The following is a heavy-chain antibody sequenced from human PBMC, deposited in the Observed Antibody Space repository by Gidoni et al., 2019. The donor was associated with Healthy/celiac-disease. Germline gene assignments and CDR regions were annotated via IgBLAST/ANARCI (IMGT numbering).Heavy chain of an antibody. CDR2: ISGSGGST. Sequence: EVQLVESGGGLVQPGGSLRLSCAASGFTFSSYAMSWVRQAPGKGLEWVSAISGSGGSTYYADSVKGRFTISRDNSKNTLYLQMNSLRAEDTAVYYCAKEGPYDSSGYYYGAFDYWGQGTLVTVSS. V-gene: IGHV3-23*04. CDR1: GFTFSSYA. J-gene: IGHJ4*02. CDR3: AKEGPYDSSGYYYGAFDY. D-gene: IGHD3-22*01.